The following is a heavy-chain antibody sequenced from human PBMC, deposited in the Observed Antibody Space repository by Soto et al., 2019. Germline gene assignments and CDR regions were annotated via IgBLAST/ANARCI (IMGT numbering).Heavy chain of an antibody. J-gene: IGHJ3*02. V-gene: IGHV1-69*02. D-gene: IGHD3-3*01. CDR1: GGTFSSYT. CDR3: AIFASHDAFDI. Sequence: SVKVSCKASGGTFSSYTISWVRQAPGQGLEWMGRIIPILGIANYAQKFQGRVTITADKSTSTAYMELSSLRSEDTAVYYCAIFASHDAFDIWGQEKMVTVSS. CDR2: IIPILGIA.